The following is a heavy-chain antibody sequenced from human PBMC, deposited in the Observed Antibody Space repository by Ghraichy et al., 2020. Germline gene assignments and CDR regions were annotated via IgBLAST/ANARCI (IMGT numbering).Heavy chain of an antibody. CDR3: ARDLSSYYYDSSGDSFDY. CDR2: INSDGSST. J-gene: IGHJ4*02. D-gene: IGHD3-22*01. CDR1: GFTFSSYW. V-gene: IGHV3-74*01. Sequence: GGSLRLSCAASGFTFSSYWMHWVRQAPGKGLVWVSRINSDGSSTSYADSVKGRFTISRDNAKNTLYLQMNSLRAEDTAVYYCARDLSSYYYDSSGDSFDYWGQGTLVTVSS.